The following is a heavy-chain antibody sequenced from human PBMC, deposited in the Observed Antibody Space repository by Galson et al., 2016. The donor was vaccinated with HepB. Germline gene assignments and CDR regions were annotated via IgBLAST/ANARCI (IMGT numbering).Heavy chain of an antibody. CDR3: ARVGAPGVYYCGSGSWVNWFDP. CDR1: GGSISSSNW. CDR2: IYHSGST. Sequence: SETLSLTCAVSGGSISSSNWWSWVRQPPGKGLEWIGEIYHSGSTNYNPSLKSRVTISVDKSKNQFSLKLSSVTAADTAVYYCARVGAPGVYYCGSGSWVNWFDPWGQGTLVTVSS. D-gene: IGHD3-10*01. J-gene: IGHJ5*02. V-gene: IGHV4-4*02.